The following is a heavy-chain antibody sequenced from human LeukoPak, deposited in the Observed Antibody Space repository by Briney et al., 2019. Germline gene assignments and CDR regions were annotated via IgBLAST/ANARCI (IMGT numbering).Heavy chain of an antibody. V-gene: IGHV1-8*03. CDR3: ARRARYCSSTSCYPNFDY. Sequence: ASVKVSCKASGYTFTSYDINWVRQATGQGLEWMGWMNPNSGNTGYAQKFQGRVTITRNTSISTAYMELSSLRSEDTAVYYCARRARYCSSTSCYPNFDYWGPGTLVNVSS. J-gene: IGHJ4*02. D-gene: IGHD2-2*01. CDR2: MNPNSGNT. CDR1: GYTFTSYD.